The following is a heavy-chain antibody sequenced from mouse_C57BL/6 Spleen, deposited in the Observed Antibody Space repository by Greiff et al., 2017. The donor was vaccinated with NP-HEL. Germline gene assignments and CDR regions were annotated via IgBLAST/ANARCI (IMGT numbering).Heavy chain of an antibody. D-gene: IGHD2-2*01. J-gene: IGHJ2*01. CDR1: GYTFTSYW. V-gene: IGHV1-53*01. CDR2: INPSNGGT. CDR3: ARSGLREKGYYFDY. Sequence: QVQLKQPGTELVKPGASVKLSCKASGYTFTSYWMHWVKQRPGQGLEWIGNINPSNGGTNYNEKFKSKATLTVDKSSSTAYMQLSSLTSEDSAVYYCARSGLREKGYYFDYWGQGTTLTVSS.